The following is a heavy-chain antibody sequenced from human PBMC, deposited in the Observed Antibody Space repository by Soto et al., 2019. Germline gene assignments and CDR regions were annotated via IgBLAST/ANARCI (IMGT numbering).Heavy chain of an antibody. CDR1: GYRFTSYW. D-gene: IGHD2-2*01. CDR2: IYPGDSDT. J-gene: IGHJ4*02. CDR3: ASQYCSSSSCYFDY. Sequence: PGGSLKISCKVSGYRFTSYWIGWVHQMPGRGPEWMGIIYPGDSDTRYSPSFQGQVTISADKSISTAYLQWSSLKASDTAMYYCASQYCSSSSCYFDYWGQGTLVTVSS. V-gene: IGHV5-51*07.